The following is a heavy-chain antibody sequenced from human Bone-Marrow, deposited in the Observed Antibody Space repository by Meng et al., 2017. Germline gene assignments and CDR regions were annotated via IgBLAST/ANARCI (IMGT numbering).Heavy chain of an antibody. D-gene: IGHD3-22*01. V-gene: IGHV1-69*13. CDR1: GGTFSSYA. J-gene: IGHJ3*02. CDR2: IIPIFGTA. CDR3: ATSITMIVVVDAFDI. Sequence: SVKVSCKASGGTFSSYAISWVRQAPGQGLEWMGEIIPIFGTANYAQKFQGRVTITADESTSTAYMELGSLRSEDTAVYYCATSITMIVVVDAFDIWGQGTMVTVSS.